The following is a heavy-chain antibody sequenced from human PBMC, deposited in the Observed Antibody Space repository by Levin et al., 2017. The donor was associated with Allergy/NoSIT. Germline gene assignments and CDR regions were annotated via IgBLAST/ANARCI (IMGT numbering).Heavy chain of an antibody. CDR2: ISSSSSYI. V-gene: IGHV3-21*01. Sequence: KAGGSLRLSCAASGFTFSSYSMNWVRQAPGKGLEWVSSISSSSSYIYYADSVKGRFTISRDNAKNSLYLQMNSLRAEDTAVYYCARDRIAVAGWFQEGLDYWGQGTLVTVSS. CDR1: GFTFSSYS. J-gene: IGHJ4*02. CDR3: ARDRIAVAGWFQEGLDY. D-gene: IGHD6-19*01.